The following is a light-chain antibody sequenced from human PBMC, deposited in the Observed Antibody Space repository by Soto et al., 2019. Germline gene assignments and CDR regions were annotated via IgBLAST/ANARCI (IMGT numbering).Light chain of an antibody. CDR1: QSVSTY. Sequence: EIVLTQSPATLALSPGQRATLSYRASQSVSTYLAGYQQKPGQAPRLLIYDASNRATGIPARFSGGGSGTDLTLAISSLEPEDFAVYYCQQRTEWPPTFGQGTKVAIK. CDR3: QQRTEWPPT. CDR2: DAS. V-gene: IGKV3-11*01. J-gene: IGKJ1*01.